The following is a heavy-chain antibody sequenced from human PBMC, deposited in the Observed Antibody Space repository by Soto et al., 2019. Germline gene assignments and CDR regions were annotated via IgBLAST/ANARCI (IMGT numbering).Heavy chain of an antibody. CDR3: ARGLRRATVKSVVTIFVL. V-gene: IGHV1-18*01. D-gene: IGHD3-3*01. Sequence: GTSVKISCKASSYTLTSYVISWVRQAPGQGLEWMGWISAYNGNTNYAQKLQGRVTMTTDTSTSTAYMELRSLRSDDTAVYYCARGLRRATVKSVVTIFVLWGQGTLVTVSS. CDR1: SYTLTSYV. CDR2: ISAYNGNT. J-gene: IGHJ4*02.